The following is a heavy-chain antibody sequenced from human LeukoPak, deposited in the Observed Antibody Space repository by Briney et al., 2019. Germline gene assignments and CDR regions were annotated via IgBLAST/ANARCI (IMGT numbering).Heavy chain of an antibody. CDR1: GYSFTGYY. Sequence: ASVKVSCKASGYSFTGYYMHWLRQAPGQGLEWMGWINPNSGGTNYAQKFQGRVTMTRDTSINTAYMELSRLRSDDTAVYYCAKDPGQWLVRGDAFEIWGQGTMVSVSS. D-gene: IGHD6-19*01. CDR3: AKDPGQWLVRGDAFEI. J-gene: IGHJ3*02. CDR2: INPNSGGT. V-gene: IGHV1-2*02.